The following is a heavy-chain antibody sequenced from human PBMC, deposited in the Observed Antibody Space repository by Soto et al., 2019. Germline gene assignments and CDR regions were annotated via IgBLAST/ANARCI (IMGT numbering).Heavy chain of an antibody. CDR3: AKDFGAWSDS. CDR1: GFAFSTYG. J-gene: IGHJ5*02. Sequence: QVHLVESGGGVVLPGRSLTISCVGSGFAFSTYGMHWVRQAPAKGLEWVALISYDGTDKYYADSVQGRFSISRDNSKQAMSLQMDSLRPEDTAVYYCAKDFGAWSDSWGQGTLVNVSS. D-gene: IGHD6-19*01. V-gene: IGHV3-30*18. CDR2: ISYDGTDK.